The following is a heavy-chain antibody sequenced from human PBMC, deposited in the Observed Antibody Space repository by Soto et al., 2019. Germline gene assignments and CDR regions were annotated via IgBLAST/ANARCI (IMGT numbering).Heavy chain of an antibody. CDR1: GGTFSTYA. V-gene: IGHV1-69*12. CDR2: IIPMFGTA. Sequence: QVQLVQSGAEVKKPESSVKVSCKAPGGTFSTYAISWVRQAPGQGLEWMGGIIPMFGTANYAQRFQDRVTLTADETTNTVYMELSSLRSEDTAVYFCPSGIQLWLRRINNGYSGWGQGTLVTVSS. D-gene: IGHD5-18*01. CDR3: PSGIQLWLRRINNGYSG. J-gene: IGHJ4*02.